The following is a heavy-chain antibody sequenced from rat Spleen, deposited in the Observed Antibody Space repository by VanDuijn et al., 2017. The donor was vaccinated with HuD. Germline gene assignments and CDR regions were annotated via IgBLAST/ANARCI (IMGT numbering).Heavy chain of an antibody. Sequence: EVQLVESDGGLVQPGRSLKLSCAASGFTFSDFYMAWIRQAPGKGLEWIASITHTGGSTYYPDSVKGRFTISRDNAKNTLYLQINSLRSEDTATYYCTRERNWAFDHWGQGVMVTVSS. D-gene: IGHD5-1*01. CDR1: GFTFSDFY. CDR3: TRERNWAFDH. CDR2: ITHTGGST. V-gene: IGHV5-31*01. J-gene: IGHJ2*01.